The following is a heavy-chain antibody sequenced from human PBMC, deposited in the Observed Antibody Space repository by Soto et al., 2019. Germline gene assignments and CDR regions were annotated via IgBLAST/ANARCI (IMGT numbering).Heavy chain of an antibody. CDR2: IKSKTDGGTT. CDR1: GVNCSNAW. D-gene: IGHD3-10*01. Sequence: GGSLRLSCAASGVNCSNAWMSWVRQAPGKGLEWVGRIKSKTDGGTTDYAAPVKGRFTISRDDSKNTLYLQMNSLKTEDTAVYYCTTSSVSHDAFDIWGQGTMVT. J-gene: IGHJ3*02. CDR3: TTSSVSHDAFDI. V-gene: IGHV3-15*01.